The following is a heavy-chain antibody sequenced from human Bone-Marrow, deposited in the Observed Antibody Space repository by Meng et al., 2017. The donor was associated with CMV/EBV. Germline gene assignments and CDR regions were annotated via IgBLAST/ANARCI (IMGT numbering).Heavy chain of an antibody. Sequence: ASVKVSCKASGYTSTSYGSSWVRQAPRQGLEWMGWISAYNGNTNYAQKLQGRVTMTTDTSTSTAYMELRSLRSDDTAVYYCARDERLAIFPPEGMDVWGQGTTVAVSS. J-gene: IGHJ6*02. V-gene: IGHV1-18*01. CDR1: GYTSTSYG. CDR2: ISAYNGNT. CDR3: ARDERLAIFPPEGMDV. D-gene: IGHD3-9*01.